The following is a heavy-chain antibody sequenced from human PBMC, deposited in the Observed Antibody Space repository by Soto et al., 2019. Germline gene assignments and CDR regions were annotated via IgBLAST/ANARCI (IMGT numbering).Heavy chain of an antibody. CDR1: GGTFSRSG. V-gene: IGHV1-69*18. CDR3: ARCPQPPDTADPYAVDV. Sequence: QVQLVQSGTEVKKPGASVKVSCKASGGTFSRSGFHWVRQAPGQGLEWMGMIVPSVDTTNYAQKFQTRVTISADQFTSTVYMELRSLRSEDTAVYYCARCPQPPDTADPYAVDVWGQGTRVIGSS. D-gene: IGHD5-18*01. CDR2: IVPSVDTT. J-gene: IGHJ6*02.